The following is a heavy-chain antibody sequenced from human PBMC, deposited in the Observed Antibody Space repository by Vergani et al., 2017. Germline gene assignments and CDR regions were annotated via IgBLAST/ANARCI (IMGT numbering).Heavy chain of an antibody. CDR1: GFTFSSYA. D-gene: IGHD5-18*01. J-gene: IGHJ4*02. CDR3: ARDLYSLVDTAMVVLEY. Sequence: QVQLVESGGGVVQPGRSLRLSCAASGFTFSSYAMHWVRQAPGKGLEWVAVISYDGSNKYYADSVKGRFTISRDNSKNTLYLQMNSLRAEETAVYYCARDLYSLVDTAMVVLEYWGQGTLVTVSS. CDR2: ISYDGSNK. V-gene: IGHV3-30-3*01.